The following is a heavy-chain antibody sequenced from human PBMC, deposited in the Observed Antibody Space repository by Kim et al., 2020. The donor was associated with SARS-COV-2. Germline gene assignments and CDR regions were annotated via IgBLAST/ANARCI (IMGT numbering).Heavy chain of an antibody. V-gene: IGHV3-74*01. CDR3: AREGDYGDYYAFDI. Sequence: ADTVKVRFTISRNNAKNTLYQQMNRLGAEDTAVYYCAREGDYGDYYAFDIWGQGTMVTVSS. D-gene: IGHD4-17*01. J-gene: IGHJ3*02.